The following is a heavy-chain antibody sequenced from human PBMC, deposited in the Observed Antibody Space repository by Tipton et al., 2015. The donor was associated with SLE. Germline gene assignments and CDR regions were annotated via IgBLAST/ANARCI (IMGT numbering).Heavy chain of an antibody. CDR1: GDSISNYY. Sequence: LSLTCTVSGDSISNYYWSWIRQTPGKGLEWIGYIYYSGNTNYNPSLKSRVTISIDTSKNQFSLNLTSVTPADTAIYYCARLNFCTNDVCQYAFDIWGQGTMVTVSS. CDR2: IYYSGNT. D-gene: IGHD2-8*01. J-gene: IGHJ3*02. CDR3: ARLNFCTNDVCQYAFDI. V-gene: IGHV4-59*01.